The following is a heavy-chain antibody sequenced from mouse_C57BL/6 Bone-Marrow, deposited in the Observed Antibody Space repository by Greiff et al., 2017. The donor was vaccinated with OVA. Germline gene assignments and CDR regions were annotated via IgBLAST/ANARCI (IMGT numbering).Heavy chain of an antibody. CDR1: GYTFTSYW. J-gene: IGHJ2*01. CDR3: ARGGYYYGSRDY. CDR2: IDPSDSYT. D-gene: IGHD1-1*01. V-gene: IGHV1-69*01. Sequence: VQLQQPGAELVMPGASVKLSCKASGYTFTSYWMHWVKQRPGQGLEWIGEIDPSDSYTNYNQKFKGKSTLTVDKSSSTAYMQLSSLTSEDSAVYYCARGGYYYGSRDYWGQGTTLTVSS.